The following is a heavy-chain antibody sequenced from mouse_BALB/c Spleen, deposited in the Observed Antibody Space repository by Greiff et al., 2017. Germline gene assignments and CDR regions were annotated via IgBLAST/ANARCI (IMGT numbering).Heavy chain of an antibody. Sequence: VKLMESGPGLVAPSQSLSITCTVPGFSLPSYGVHWVRQPPGKGLEWLGVIWAGGSTNYNSALMSRLSISKDNSKSQVFLKMNSLQTDDTAMYYCARGYYAMDYWGQGTSVTVSS. V-gene: IGHV2-9*02. J-gene: IGHJ4*01. CDR1: GFSLPSYG. CDR3: ARGYYAMDY. CDR2: IWAGGST.